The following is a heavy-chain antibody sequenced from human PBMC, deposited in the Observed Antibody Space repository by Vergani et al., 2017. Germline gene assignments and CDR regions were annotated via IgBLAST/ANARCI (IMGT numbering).Heavy chain of an antibody. J-gene: IGHJ3*02. V-gene: IGHV3-7*01. CDR2: IKQDGSET. D-gene: IGHD6-13*01. Sequence: EVQLVESGGGLVQPGGSLRLSCAASGFTFSSDWMSWVRQAPGKGLEWVANIKQDGSETYYVDSVKGRFTISRDNAKNSLYLQMNSLRAEDTAVYYCARSGYIAAAGYAFDIWGQGTMVTVSS. CDR3: ARSGYIAAAGYAFDI. CDR1: GFTFSSDW.